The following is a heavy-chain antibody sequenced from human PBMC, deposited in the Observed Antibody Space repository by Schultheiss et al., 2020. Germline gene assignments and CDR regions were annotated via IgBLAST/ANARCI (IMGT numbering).Heavy chain of an antibody. CDR1: GFTFSSYA. CDR2: ISGSGGST. D-gene: IGHD5-18*01. V-gene: IGHV3-23*01. CDR3: ARAEVFGYQSY. Sequence: GGSLRLSCAASGFTFSSYAMSWVRQAPGKGLEWVSAISGSGGSTYYADSVKGRFTISRDNSKNTLYLQMNSLRAEDTAVYYCARAEVFGYQSYWGQGTLVTVSS. J-gene: IGHJ4*02.